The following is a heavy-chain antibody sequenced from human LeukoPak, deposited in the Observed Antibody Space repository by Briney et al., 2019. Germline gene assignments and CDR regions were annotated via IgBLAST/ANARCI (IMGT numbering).Heavy chain of an antibody. CDR2: IYSSGST. J-gene: IGHJ3*02. D-gene: IGHD3-10*01. V-gene: IGHV4-59*12. Sequence: SETLSLTCTVSGVSISSYYWSWIRQPPGKTLEWIGSIYSSGSTYYNSSLKSRVIILIDTAKNHFSLNLSSVTAADTAVYYCARSDGYGLVGIWGQGTMVTVSS. CDR3: ARSDGYGLVGI. CDR1: GVSISSYY.